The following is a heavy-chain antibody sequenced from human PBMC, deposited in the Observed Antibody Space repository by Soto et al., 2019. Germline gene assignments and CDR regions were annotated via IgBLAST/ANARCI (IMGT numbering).Heavy chain of an antibody. D-gene: IGHD4-17*01. Sequence: QVQLVQSGAEVKKPGASVKVSCEASGFSFTGYYLHWVRQAPGQGLEWMGWINPNSGGTNYAQKFQGRVTLTWDTSISTAYMELSRLRPDDAAVYSCARARGYGDLGYWGQGTLVTVSS. CDR1: GFSFTGYY. CDR2: INPNSGGT. J-gene: IGHJ4*02. CDR3: ARARGYGDLGY. V-gene: IGHV1-2*02.